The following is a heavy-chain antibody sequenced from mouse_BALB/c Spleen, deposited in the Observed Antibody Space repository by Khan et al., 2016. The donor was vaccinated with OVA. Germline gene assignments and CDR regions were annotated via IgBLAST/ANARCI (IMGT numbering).Heavy chain of an antibody. Sequence: QVQLKQSGPELVKPGASVKMSCKASGYTFTDYVMNWVKQRNGQGLEWIGQIYPGSDSNYYNEKFKGKATLTADRSSSTAYMQLSNLTSEDSPVYYCSRAGWGLFAYWGQGTRVTGSA. CDR2: IYPGSDSN. CDR1: GYTFTDYV. J-gene: IGHJ3*01. D-gene: IGHD1-1*02. CDR3: SRAGWGLFAY. V-gene: IGHV1-77*01.